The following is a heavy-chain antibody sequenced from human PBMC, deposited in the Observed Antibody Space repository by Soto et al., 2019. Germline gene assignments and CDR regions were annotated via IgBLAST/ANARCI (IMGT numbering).Heavy chain of an antibody. J-gene: IGHJ4*02. CDR3: ARDPYYYYGSGSYYNPLYYFDY. D-gene: IGHD3-10*01. CDR1: GFTFSSYS. Sequence: GSLRLSCAASGFTFSSYSMNWVRQAPGKGLEWVSYISSSSSTIYYADSVKGRFTISRDNAKNSLYLQMNSLRDEDTAVYYCARDPYYYYGSGSYYNPLYYFDYWGQGTLVTVSS. CDR2: ISSSSSTI. V-gene: IGHV3-48*02.